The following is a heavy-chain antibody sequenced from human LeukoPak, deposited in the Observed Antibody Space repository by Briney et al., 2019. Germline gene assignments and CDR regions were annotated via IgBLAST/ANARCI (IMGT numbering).Heavy chain of an antibody. Sequence: SETLSLTRTVSGGSISSSSYYWGWIRQPPGKGLEWIGSIYYSGSTYYNPSLKSRVTISVDTSKNQFSLKLSSVTAADTAVYYCARHVDCSSTSCYDLGVKDHYYYMDVWGKGTTVTISS. V-gene: IGHV4-39*07. CDR1: GGSISSSSYY. CDR3: ARHVDCSSTSCYDLGVKDHYYYMDV. D-gene: IGHD2-2*01. CDR2: IYYSGST. J-gene: IGHJ6*03.